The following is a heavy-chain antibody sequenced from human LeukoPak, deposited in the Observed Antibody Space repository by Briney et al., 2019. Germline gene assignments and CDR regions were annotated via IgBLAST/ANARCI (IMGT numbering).Heavy chain of an antibody. J-gene: IGHJ4*02. CDR2: ISGSGGST. V-gene: IGHV3-23*01. CDR3: AKFRRTAAAGS. CDR1: GFTFSSYA. Sequence: GGSLRLSCAAAGFTFSSYAMSWVRQAPGKGLEGVSAISGSGGSTYYADSGKGRFTISRDNSKNTLYLQMNSLRAEDTAVYYCAKFRRTAAAGSWGQGTLVTVSS. D-gene: IGHD6-13*01.